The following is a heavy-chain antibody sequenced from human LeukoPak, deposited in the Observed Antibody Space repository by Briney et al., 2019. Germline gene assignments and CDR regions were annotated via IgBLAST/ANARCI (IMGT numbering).Heavy chain of an antibody. CDR2: IYYSGST. CDR1: GGSISSSSYY. Sequence: SETLSLTCTVSGGSISSSSYYWGWIRQPPGKGLEWIGSIYYSGSTYYNPSLKSRVTISVDTSKNQFSLKLSSVTAADTAVYYCAREYCGGDCYRYYYYYMDVWGKGTTVTVSS. V-gene: IGHV4-39*07. J-gene: IGHJ6*03. CDR3: AREYCGGDCYRYYYYYMDV. D-gene: IGHD2-21*01.